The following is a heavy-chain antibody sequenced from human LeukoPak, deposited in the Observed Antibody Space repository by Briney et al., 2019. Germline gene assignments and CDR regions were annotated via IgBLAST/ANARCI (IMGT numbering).Heavy chain of an antibody. Sequence: GGSLRLSCAASGFTFSNYAMHWVRQAPGKGLEWMTGISYDGSKKYSADSVTGRFTISRDNFENTLYLQMNSLRAEDTAVYYCARGAGGSSSWSTIRYVDCWGQGTLVTVSS. D-gene: IGHD6-13*01. CDR1: GFTFSNYA. V-gene: IGHV3-30-3*01. CDR3: ARGAGGSSSWSTIRYVDC. CDR2: ISYDGSKK. J-gene: IGHJ4*02.